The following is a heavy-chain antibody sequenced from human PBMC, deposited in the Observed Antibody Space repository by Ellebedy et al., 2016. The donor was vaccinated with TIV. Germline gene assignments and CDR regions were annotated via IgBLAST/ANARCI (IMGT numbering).Heavy chain of an antibody. CDR1: GGSISSYY. CDR2: IYYSGST. D-gene: IGHD5-18*01. Sequence: SETLSLTCTVSGGSISSYYWSWIRQPPGKGLEWIGYIYYSGSTNYNPSLKSRVTISVDTSKNQFSLKLSSVTAADTAVYYCARAKWGKWIQYDYWGQGTLVTVSS. J-gene: IGHJ4*02. V-gene: IGHV4-59*01. CDR3: ARAKWGKWIQYDY.